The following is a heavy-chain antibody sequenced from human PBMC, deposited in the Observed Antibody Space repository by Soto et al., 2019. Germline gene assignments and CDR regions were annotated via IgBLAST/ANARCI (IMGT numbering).Heavy chain of an antibody. J-gene: IGHJ6*04. CDR2: ISAYNGDT. D-gene: IGHD6-25*01. CDR3: ARVRQSVGYFYYSMDV. CDR1: GYTFTNYG. V-gene: IGHV1-18*01. Sequence: QVPLLQSGAEVKKPGASVKVSCKASGYTFTNYGLTWVRQAPGPGLEWMGWISAYNGDTHYTQRLQGRGTMTTDTSTSTAYMELRGLRSDDTAVYYCARVRQSVGYFYYSMDVWGKGTTVTVAS.